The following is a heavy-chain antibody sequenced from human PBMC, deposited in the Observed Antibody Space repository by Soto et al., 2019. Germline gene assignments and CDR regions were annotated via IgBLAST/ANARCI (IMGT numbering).Heavy chain of an antibody. CDR2: ISSSGGST. V-gene: IGHV3-23*01. J-gene: IGHJ4*02. CDR1: GFTFSSYA. CDR3: AKDGLGAYSYGSYYFDY. Sequence: HPGGSLRLSCAASGFTFSSYAMSWVRQAPGKGLEWVSTISSSGGSTYYADSVKGRFTISRDNSKNTLYLQMNSLRAADTAVYYCAKDGLGAYSYGSYYFDYWGQGTLVTVSS. D-gene: IGHD5-18*01.